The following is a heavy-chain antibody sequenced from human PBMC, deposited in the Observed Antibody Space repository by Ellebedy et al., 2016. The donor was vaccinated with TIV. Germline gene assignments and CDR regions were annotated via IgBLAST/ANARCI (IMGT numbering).Heavy chain of an antibody. J-gene: IGHJ6*02. Sequence: AASVKVSCKASGYTFTSYGISWVRQAPGQGLEWMGWISAYNGNTNYAQKLQGRVTMTTDTSTSTAYMELRSLRSDDTAVYYCAREVKGSGWSVYYYYGMDVWGQGTTVTVSS. V-gene: IGHV1-18*01. CDR2: ISAYNGNT. CDR1: GYTFTSYG. CDR3: AREVKGSGWSVYYYYGMDV. D-gene: IGHD6-19*01.